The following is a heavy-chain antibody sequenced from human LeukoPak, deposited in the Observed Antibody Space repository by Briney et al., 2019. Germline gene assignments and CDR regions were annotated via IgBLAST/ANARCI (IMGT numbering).Heavy chain of an antibody. CDR2: IYYNGNT. CDR1: GGSISNYY. J-gene: IGHJ4*02. Sequence: SETLSLTCTVSGGSISNYYWSWVRQPPGKGLEWIGYIYYNGNTNSNPSLKSRVTISVDTSKNQFSLKLSSVTAADTAVYYCARFHGQRRGGYYFDYWGQGTLVTVSS. V-gene: IGHV4-59*12. CDR3: ARFHGQRRGGYYFDY. D-gene: IGHD6-25*01.